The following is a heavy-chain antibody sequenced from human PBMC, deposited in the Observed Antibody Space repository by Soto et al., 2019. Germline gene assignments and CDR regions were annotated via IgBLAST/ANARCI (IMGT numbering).Heavy chain of an antibody. Sequence: QVQLQESGPGLVKPSQTLSLTCTVSGGSISSGGYYWSWIRQHPGKGLEWIGYIYYSGSTYYNPSLKSRVTISVDTSKNQFTLKRSSVTDADTAVYYCARVCGGDCHYGMDVWGQGTTVTVSS. J-gene: IGHJ6*02. CDR1: GGSISSGGYY. V-gene: IGHV4-31*03. CDR2: IYYSGST. CDR3: ARVCGGDCHYGMDV. D-gene: IGHD2-21*02.